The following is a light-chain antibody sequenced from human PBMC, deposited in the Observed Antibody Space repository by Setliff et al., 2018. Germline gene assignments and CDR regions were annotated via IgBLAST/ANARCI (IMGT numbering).Light chain of an antibody. CDR1: SSDIGRYDF. Sequence: QSVLTQPASVSGSPAQSITISCTGTSSDIGRYDFVSWYQHLPGEAPQLLIFSVNNRPSQISDRFSASKSGDTASLTISGLQAEDEAVYYCCSYTPTMGVVFGGGTKVTVL. CDR2: SVN. CDR3: CSYTPTMGVV. V-gene: IGLV2-14*03. J-gene: IGLJ2*01.